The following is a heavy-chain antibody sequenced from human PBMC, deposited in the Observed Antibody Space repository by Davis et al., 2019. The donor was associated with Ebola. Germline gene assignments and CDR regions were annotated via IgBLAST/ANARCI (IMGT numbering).Heavy chain of an antibody. D-gene: IGHD2-8*02. Sequence: PSETLSLTCIVSGGSISSGGYYWSWVRQHPGKGLEWIGHIYYSGSRYYNPSLKSRVTISVDTSKSPFSLKLSSVTAADTAVYYCARALGVADFDYWGQGTLVTVSS. V-gene: IGHV4-31*03. J-gene: IGHJ4*02. CDR2: IYYSGSR. CDR3: ARALGVADFDY. CDR1: GGSISSGGYY.